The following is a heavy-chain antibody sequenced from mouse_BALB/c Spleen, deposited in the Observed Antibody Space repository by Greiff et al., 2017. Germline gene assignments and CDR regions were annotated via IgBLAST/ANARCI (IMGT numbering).Heavy chain of an antibody. J-gene: IGHJ4*01. V-gene: IGHV2-9*02. CDR1: GFSLTSYG. CDR2: IWAGGST. CDR3: ARDQGTTATGAMDY. Sequence: VHLVESGPGLVAPSQSLSITCTVSGFSLTSYGVHWVRQPPGKGLEWLGVIWAGGSTNYNSALMSRLSISKDNSKSQVFLKMNSLQTDDTAMYYCARDQGTTATGAMDYWGQGTSVTVSS. D-gene: IGHD1-2*01.